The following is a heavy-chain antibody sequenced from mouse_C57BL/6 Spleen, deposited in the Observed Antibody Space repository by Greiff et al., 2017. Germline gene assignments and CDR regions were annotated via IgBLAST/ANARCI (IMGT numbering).Heavy chain of an antibody. CDR3: ARELGRRNDFDY. V-gene: IGHV1-69*01. J-gene: IGHJ2*01. CDR2: IDPSDSYT. D-gene: IGHD4-1*01. CDR1: GYTFTSYW. Sequence: QVQLQQPGAELVMPGASVKLSCKASGYTFTSYWMHWVKQRPGQGLEWIGEIDPSDSYTNYNQKFKGKSTLTVDKSSSTAYMQLSSLTSEDSAVYYCARELGRRNDFDYWGQGTTLTVSS.